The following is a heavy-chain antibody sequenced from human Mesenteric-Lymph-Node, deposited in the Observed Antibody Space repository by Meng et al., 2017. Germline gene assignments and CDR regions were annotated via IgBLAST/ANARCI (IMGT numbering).Heavy chain of an antibody. D-gene: IGHD6-19*01. V-gene: IGHV3-21*01. Sequence: GGSLRLSCAASGFTFSDHYMTWVRQAPGKGLEWVSSISSSSSYIYYADSVKGRFTISRDNAKNSLYLQMNSLRAEDTAVYYCARDSSGWARYYFDYWGQGTLVTVSS. CDR2: ISSSSSYI. CDR3: ARDSSGWARYYFDY. CDR1: GFTFSDHY. J-gene: IGHJ4*02.